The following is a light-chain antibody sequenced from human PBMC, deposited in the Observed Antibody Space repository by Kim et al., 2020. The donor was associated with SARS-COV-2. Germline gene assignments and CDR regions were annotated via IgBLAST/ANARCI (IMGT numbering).Light chain of an antibody. CDR2: AAS. CDR1: QDISSY. CDR3: QQLKAYPIT. Sequence: DIQLTQSPSFLSASVGDRVTITCRASQDISSYLGWYQQKPGKAPKLLISAASALQSGVPSRFSGSGSGTEFTLTIRSLQPEDFATYYCQQLKAYPITFGQGTRLEIK. V-gene: IGKV1-9*01. J-gene: IGKJ5*01.